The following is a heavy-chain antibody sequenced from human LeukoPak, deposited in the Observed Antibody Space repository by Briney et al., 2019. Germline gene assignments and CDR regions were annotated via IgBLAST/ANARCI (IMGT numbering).Heavy chain of an antibody. J-gene: IGHJ4*02. Sequence: SQTLSLTCTVSGGSISSGGYYWSWIRQPPGKGLEWIGYIYHSGSTYYNPSLKSRVTISVDRSKNQFSLKLSSVTAADTAVYYCARQWGYYFDYWGQGTLVTVSS. CDR1: GGSISSGGYY. CDR2: IYHSGST. V-gene: IGHV4-30-2*01. D-gene: IGHD3-16*01. CDR3: ARQWGYYFDY.